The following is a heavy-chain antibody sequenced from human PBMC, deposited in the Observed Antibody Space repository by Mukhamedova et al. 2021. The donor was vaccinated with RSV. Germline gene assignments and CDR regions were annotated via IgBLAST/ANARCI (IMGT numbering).Heavy chain of an antibody. CDR3: ARAHPDSGGYYRHYYYYY. CDR1: SYG. J-gene: IGHJ6*01. D-gene: IGHD3-22*01. V-gene: IGHV3-33*01. CDR2: IWYDGSNK. Sequence: SYGMHWVRQAPGKGLEWVAVIWYDGSNKYYADSVKGRFTISRDNSKNTLYLQMNSLRAEDTAVYYCARAHPDSGGYYRHYYYYY.